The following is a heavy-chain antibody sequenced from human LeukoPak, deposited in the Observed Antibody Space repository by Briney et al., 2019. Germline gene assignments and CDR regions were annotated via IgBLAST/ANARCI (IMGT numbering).Heavy chain of an antibody. V-gene: IGHV4-59*01. CDR3: ARGGGSYNGNFDY. CDR2: IFYSGST. CDR1: GGSISSYY. Sequence: SETLSLTCTVSGGSISSYYWSWIRQPPGKGLEWIGYIFYSGSTNYNPSLKSRVTISVDTSKNQFSLKLSSVTAADTAVYYCARGGGSYNGNFDYWGQGTLVTVSS. J-gene: IGHJ4*02. D-gene: IGHD1-26*01.